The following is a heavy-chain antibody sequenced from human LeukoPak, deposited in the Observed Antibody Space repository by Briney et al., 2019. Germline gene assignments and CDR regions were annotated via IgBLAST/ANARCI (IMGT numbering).Heavy chain of an antibody. J-gene: IGHJ4*02. V-gene: IGHV4-30-4*01. CDR3: ARTHYDDNGGFYHFDY. CDR2: MYYSGSI. D-gene: IGHD3-22*01. Sequence: SQTLSLTCTVSGGSISSGDYYWSWIRQPPGKGLEWIGCMYYSGSINYNPSLKSRVTISVDTSKNQLSLKLSSVTAADTAVYYCARTHYDDNGGFYHFDYWGPGTLVTVSS. CDR1: GGSISSGDYY.